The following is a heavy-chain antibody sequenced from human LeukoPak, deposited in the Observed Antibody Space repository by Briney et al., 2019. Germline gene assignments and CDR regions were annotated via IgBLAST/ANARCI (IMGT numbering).Heavy chain of an antibody. D-gene: IGHD4-11*01. Sequence: GGSLRLSCAASGFTFSNAWMSWVRQAPGKGLEWVGRIKSKTDGGTTDYVTPVKGRFTILRDDSKNTLYLQMNSLKTEDTAVYYCTTGMTPVSTVFDYWGPGTLVTVSS. CDR1: GFTFSNAW. J-gene: IGHJ4*02. CDR3: TTGMTPVSTVFDY. CDR2: IKSKTDGGTT. V-gene: IGHV3-15*01.